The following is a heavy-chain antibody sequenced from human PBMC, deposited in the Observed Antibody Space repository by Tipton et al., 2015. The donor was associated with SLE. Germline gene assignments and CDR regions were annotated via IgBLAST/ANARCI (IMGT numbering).Heavy chain of an antibody. CDR2: IYYSGNT. V-gene: IGHV4-39*02. D-gene: IGHD3-10*01. CDR3: ARGAKERITLVRVRPYYFDY. Sequence: TLSLTCTVSGGSISSSTYYWGWIRQPPGKGLEWIGTIYYSGNTNYNPSPKSRVTISVDTSNNQLSLKLTSVTAADTAVYYCARGAKERITLVRVRPYYFDYWGQGSLVTVSS. J-gene: IGHJ4*01. CDR1: GGSISSSTYY.